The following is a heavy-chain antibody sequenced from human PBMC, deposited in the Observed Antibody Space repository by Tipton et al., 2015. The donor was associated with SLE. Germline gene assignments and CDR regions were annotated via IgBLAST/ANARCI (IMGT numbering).Heavy chain of an antibody. V-gene: IGHV3-30*02. Sequence: SGFTFSSYGMHWVRQAPGKGLEWVAFIRYDGSNKYYADSVKGRFSISRDNSKNTLYLQMNSLRAEDTAAYYCAEDPRYYDFWSGPYYFDYWGQGTLVTVSS. CDR1: GFTFSSYG. J-gene: IGHJ4*02. CDR2: IRYDGSNK. CDR3: AEDPRYYDFWSGPYYFDY. D-gene: IGHD3-3*01.